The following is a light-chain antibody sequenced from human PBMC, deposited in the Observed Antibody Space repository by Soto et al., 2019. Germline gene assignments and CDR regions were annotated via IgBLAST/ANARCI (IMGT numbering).Light chain of an antibody. CDR1: QNIGTY. J-gene: IGKJ2*01. V-gene: IGKV1-39*01. CDR2: TAS. CDR3: QQSYSSLVYT. Sequence: DIQMTQSPSALSASVGDRVTITCRASQNIGTYLNCYQQKPGKAPTVLIYTASTLQSGVPSRFSGSGSGTDFTLTINSLQPEDSATYYCQQSYSSLVYTFGRGTKVDIK.